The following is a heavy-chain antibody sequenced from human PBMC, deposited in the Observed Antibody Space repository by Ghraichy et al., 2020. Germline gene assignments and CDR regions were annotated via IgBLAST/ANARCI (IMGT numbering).Heavy chain of an antibody. D-gene: IGHD3/OR15-3a*01. CDR1: GFTYNKYW. Sequence: GSLRLSCAASGFTYNKYWMSWVRQAPGKGLEWVANMNQDGSEKYYVDSVKGRFSISRDNAKNSLYLQMNSLRAEDTAVYYCAKADWGSVDYWGQGTLVTVSS. J-gene: IGHJ4*02. CDR2: MNQDGSEK. CDR3: AKADWGSVDY. V-gene: IGHV3-7*03.